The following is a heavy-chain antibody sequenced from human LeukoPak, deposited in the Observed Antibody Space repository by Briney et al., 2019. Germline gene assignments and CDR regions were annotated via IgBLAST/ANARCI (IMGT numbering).Heavy chain of an antibody. V-gene: IGHV3-21*01. CDR1: GFTFSSYW. CDR3: ARDDYGGLDY. J-gene: IGHJ4*02. CDR2: ISSSSNYI. Sequence: GGSLRLSCAASGFTFSSYWMHWVRQAPGKGLEWVSCISSSSNYIYYGDSVKGRFTISRDNAKNSLYLQMNSLRAEDTAVYYCARDDYGGLDYWGQGTLVTVSS. D-gene: IGHD4-23*01.